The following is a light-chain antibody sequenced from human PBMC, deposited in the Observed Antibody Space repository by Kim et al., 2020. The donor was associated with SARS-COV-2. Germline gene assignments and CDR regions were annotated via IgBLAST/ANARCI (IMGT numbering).Light chain of an antibody. V-gene: IGKV1-9*01. CDR1: QGISSR. CDR3: QQSTSYPIT. Sequence: ASVGGRVTITCRASQGISSRLAWYQQQPGKAPKLLIYLASTLQSGVPSRFSGSGSATEFTLTVSSLQPEDFATYYCQQSTSYPITFGGGTKVDIK. J-gene: IGKJ4*01. CDR2: LAS.